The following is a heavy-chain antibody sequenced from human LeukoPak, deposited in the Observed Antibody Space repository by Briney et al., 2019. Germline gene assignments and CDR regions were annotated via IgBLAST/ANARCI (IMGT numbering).Heavy chain of an antibody. Sequence: GGSLRLSCAASGFTFGNAWMNWVRQAPGKGLEWVGRIKRKNDGGTTDYAAPVKGRFTISRDDSKNTLYLQMNSLKTEDTAVHSCTTYYYDSSGQIYFGYWGQGTLVTVSS. V-gene: IGHV3-15*07. CDR2: IKRKNDGGTT. CDR1: GFTFGNAW. D-gene: IGHD3-22*01. J-gene: IGHJ4*02. CDR3: TTYYYDSSGQIYFGY.